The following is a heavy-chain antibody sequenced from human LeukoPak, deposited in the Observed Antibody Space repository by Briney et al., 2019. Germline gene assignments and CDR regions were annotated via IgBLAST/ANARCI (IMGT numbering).Heavy chain of an antibody. CDR3: ATGTPAELRGLDV. V-gene: IGHV1-24*01. CDR1: GDTLSELS. D-gene: IGHD2-2*01. CDR2: SNLEDFET. J-gene: IGHJ6*02. Sequence: ASVKVSCKVSGDTLSELSIHWVRRAPGKGLEWMGGSNLEDFETVYAQRFEGRLTVTDDTSTDTAYTELSSLGSEDTAVYYCATGTPAELRGLDVWGQGTTVTVS.